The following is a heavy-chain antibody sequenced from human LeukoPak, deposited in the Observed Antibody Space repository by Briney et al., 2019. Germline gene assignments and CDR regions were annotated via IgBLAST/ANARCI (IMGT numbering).Heavy chain of an antibody. D-gene: IGHD6-6*01. V-gene: IGHV4-34*01. CDR2: INHSGST. Sequence: SETLSLTCAVCGGSSSGYYWSWIRQPPGKGLEWIGEINHSGSTNYNPSLKSRVTISVDTSKNQFSLKLSSVTAADTAVCYCARDVAGSSSQDYYMGVWGKGTTVTVSS. CDR1: GGSSSGYY. CDR3: ARDVAGSSSQDYYMGV. J-gene: IGHJ6*03.